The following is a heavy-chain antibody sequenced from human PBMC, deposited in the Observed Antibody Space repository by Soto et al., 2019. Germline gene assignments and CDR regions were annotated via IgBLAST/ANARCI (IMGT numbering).Heavy chain of an antibody. CDR3: ARGALRLGCSGGSCPTWFDP. CDR1: GDTFTAYT. D-gene: IGHD2-15*01. V-gene: IGHV1-3*01. CDR2: INAGNGDT. Sequence: ASVKVSCKASGDTFTAYTIHWVRQAPGQRLEWMGWINAGNGDTKYSQKFQGRVTFTRDTSASTAYTDLSSLRSEDTAVYYCARGALRLGCSGGSCPTWFDPWGQGXLVTVYS. J-gene: IGHJ5*02.